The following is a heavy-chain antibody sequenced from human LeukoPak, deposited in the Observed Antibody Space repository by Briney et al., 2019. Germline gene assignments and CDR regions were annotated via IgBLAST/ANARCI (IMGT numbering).Heavy chain of an antibody. CDR3: ANGGYCSGGSCYSWRKYGMDV. D-gene: IGHD2-15*01. CDR1: GGSVSSGSYY. Sequence: PSETLSLTCTVSGGSVSSGSYYWSWIRQPPGKGLEWIGYIYYSGSTNYNPSLKSRVTISVDTSKNQFSLKLSSVTAADTAVYYCANGGYCSGGSCYSWRKYGMDVWGKGTTVTVSS. CDR2: IYYSGST. J-gene: IGHJ6*04. V-gene: IGHV4-61*01.